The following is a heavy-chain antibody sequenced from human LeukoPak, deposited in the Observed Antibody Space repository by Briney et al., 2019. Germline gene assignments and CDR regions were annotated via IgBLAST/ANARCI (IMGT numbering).Heavy chain of an antibody. CDR2: ISCSCITI. Sequence: GGSLRLSCAASGFIFSRYSMIWVRDAPGKGREWVSYISCSCITIYYADSVRGRFTISRDNAKNLLYLQMNSLRAEDTAVYYCARDSTYYDFWSGYYGFDYWGQGTLVTVSS. D-gene: IGHD3-3*01. V-gene: IGHV3-48*01. CDR1: GFIFSRYS. J-gene: IGHJ4*02. CDR3: ARDSTYYDFWSGYYGFDY.